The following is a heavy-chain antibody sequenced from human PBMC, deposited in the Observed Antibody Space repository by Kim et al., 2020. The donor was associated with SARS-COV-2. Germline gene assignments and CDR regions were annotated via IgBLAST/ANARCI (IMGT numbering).Heavy chain of an antibody. Sequence: GGSLRLSCAASGFSFSSYGMHWVRQAPGKGLEWVAYISYDGSDKYYADSVKGRVTLSRDNSKNTLYLQTSSLRADDTAVFYCARGPVAPQDGGYFALWGR. CDR1: GFSFSSYG. V-gene: IGHV3-33*01. CDR2: ISYDGSDK. J-gene: IGHJ2*01. CDR3: ARGPVAPQDGGYFAL. D-gene: IGHD5-12*01.